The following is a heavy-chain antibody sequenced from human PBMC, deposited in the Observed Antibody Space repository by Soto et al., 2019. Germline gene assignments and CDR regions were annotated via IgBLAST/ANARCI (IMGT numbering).Heavy chain of an antibody. Sequence: QVQLQESGPGLVKPSETLSLTCTVSGGSVSSGSYYWSWIRQPPGKGLEWIGYIYYSGSTNSNPSLKSRVTIAVDTSKNQLSLKLSSVTAADTAVYYCARDPIRGVIGRRAAVRDYWGQGTLVTVSS. CDR1: GGSVSSGSYY. J-gene: IGHJ4*02. V-gene: IGHV4-61*01. CDR3: ARDPIRGVIGRRAAVRDY. CDR2: IYYSGST. D-gene: IGHD3-10*01.